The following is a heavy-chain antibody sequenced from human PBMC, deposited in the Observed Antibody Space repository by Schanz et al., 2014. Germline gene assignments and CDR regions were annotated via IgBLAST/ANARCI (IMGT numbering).Heavy chain of an antibody. J-gene: IGHJ4*02. CDR3: ARDRLECGAECYSVEVFEI. Sequence: QVQLVQSGAEVKKPGSSMKVSCKASGYIFSSYAIHWVRQAPGQGLEWMGRIIPSLGLAKYEQKFQDKVTITADTSTTTAYMELSGLRSEDTAVYYCARDRLECGAECYSVEVFEIWGQGTLVIVSS. V-gene: IGHV1-69*04. CDR2: IIPSLGLA. CDR1: GYIFSSYA. D-gene: IGHD2-21*01.